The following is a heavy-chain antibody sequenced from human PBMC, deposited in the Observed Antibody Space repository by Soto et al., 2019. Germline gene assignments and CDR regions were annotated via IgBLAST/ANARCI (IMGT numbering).Heavy chain of an antibody. J-gene: IGHJ6*02. CDR3: ARTDRDFYGLDV. CDR1: GFTFRNYD. CDR2: ISAAGDP. V-gene: IGHV3-13*05. Sequence: EVQLVESGGGLVQPGGSLRLSCEASGFTFRNYDMHWVRQGTGKGLEWVSGISAAGDPDYADSVEGRFTISRENAQNSFFLQMKSLRGGDTAVYYCARTDRDFYGLDVWGQGTTVIGSS.